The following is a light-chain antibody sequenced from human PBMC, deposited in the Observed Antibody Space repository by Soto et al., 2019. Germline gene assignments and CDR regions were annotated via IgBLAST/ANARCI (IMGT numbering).Light chain of an antibody. V-gene: IGKV3-20*01. CDR3: QHYGSSRT. CDR2: GTS. J-gene: IGKJ1*01. CDR1: QGVSSNY. Sequence: EIVLTQSPGTLSLSPGEIATLYFSASQGVSSNYLAWYQQKSGQAPRLLLYGTSSRATGIPERFSGSGSGTDFTLTISRLEPEDFAVYYCQHYGSSRTFGQGTKVDIK.